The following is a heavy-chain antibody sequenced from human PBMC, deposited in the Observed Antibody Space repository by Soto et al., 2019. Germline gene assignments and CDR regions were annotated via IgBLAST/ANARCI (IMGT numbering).Heavy chain of an antibody. CDR2: ISAYNGNT. CDR1: GYPFTSYG. D-gene: IGHD6-13*01. CDR3: ARDFAGKSVGHYYYGMDV. Sequence: DSGKVCFKASGYPFTSYGISLVRKAPGQGLEWMGWISAYNGNTNYAQKLQGRVTMTTDTSTSTAYMELRRLRSDDTAVYYCARDFAGKSVGHYYYGMDVWGQGTTVTVSS. J-gene: IGHJ6*01. V-gene: IGHV1-18*04.